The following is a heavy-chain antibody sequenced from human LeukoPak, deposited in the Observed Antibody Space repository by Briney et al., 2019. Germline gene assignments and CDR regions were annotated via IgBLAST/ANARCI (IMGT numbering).Heavy chain of an antibody. CDR1: GFTFGSYW. V-gene: IGHV3-74*01. Sequence: PGGSLRLSCAASGFTFGSYWMHWVRQAPGKGLVWVSYIKSDGSSTNYADSVKGRFTISRDNAQNTLYLQMNSLRAEDTAVYYCAKDLAGSGSYSFDYWGQGTLVTVSS. D-gene: IGHD1-26*01. CDR2: IKSDGSST. CDR3: AKDLAGSGSYSFDY. J-gene: IGHJ4*02.